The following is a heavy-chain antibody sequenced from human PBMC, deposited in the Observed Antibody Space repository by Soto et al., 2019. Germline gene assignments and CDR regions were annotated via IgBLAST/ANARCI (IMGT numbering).Heavy chain of an antibody. D-gene: IGHD2-15*01. Sequence: QVQLVESGGGVVQPGTSLRLSCAASGFVFSNYAMHWVRQAPGKGLEWVAVISKDGNNKYYGDSVKGRFTISRDSFKRTLDLQMDSLKVEDTALYFCAKDGGGGFSDYWGQGTLVSVSS. CDR1: GFVFSNYA. CDR2: ISKDGNNK. V-gene: IGHV3-30*18. J-gene: IGHJ4*02. CDR3: AKDGGGGFSDY.